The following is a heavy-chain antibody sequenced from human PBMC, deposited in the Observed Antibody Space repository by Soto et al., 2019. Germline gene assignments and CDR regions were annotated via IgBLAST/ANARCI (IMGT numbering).Heavy chain of an antibody. CDR2: ISWNSGSI. CDR3: AKDIGWAAVYYYDVMDV. V-gene: IGHV3-9*01. CDR1: GFTFDDYA. Sequence: EVQLVESGGGLVQPGRSLRLSCAASGFTFDDYAMHWVRQAPGKGLEWVSGISWNSGSIGYADSVKGRFTISRDNAKNSLYLQMNSLRAEDTALYYCAKDIGWAAVYYYDVMDVWGQGTTVTVSS. D-gene: IGHD1-26*01. J-gene: IGHJ6*02.